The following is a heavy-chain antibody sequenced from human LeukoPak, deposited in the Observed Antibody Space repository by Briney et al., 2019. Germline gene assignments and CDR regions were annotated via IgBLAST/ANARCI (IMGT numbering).Heavy chain of an antibody. Sequence: ASVKVSCKASGYTFTGYYMHWVRQAPGQGLEWTGWINPNSGGTNYAQKFQGRVTMTRDTSISTAYMELSRLRSDDTAVYYCARAAPYCGGDCYSFYYGMDVWGQGTTVTVSS. CDR1: GYTFTGYY. CDR3: ARAAPYCGGDCYSFYYGMDV. D-gene: IGHD2-21*02. J-gene: IGHJ6*02. CDR2: INPNSGGT. V-gene: IGHV1-2*02.